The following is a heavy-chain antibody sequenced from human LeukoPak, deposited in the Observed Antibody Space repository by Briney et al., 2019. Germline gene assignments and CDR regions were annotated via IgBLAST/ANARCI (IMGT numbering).Heavy chain of an antibody. D-gene: IGHD6-19*01. CDR1: GFTFNSYA. CDR2: ITSGGDT. V-gene: IGHV3-23*01. J-gene: IGHJ4*02. CDR3: AKGAVDPGEETRTYYFDY. Sequence: GGSLRLSCAASGFTFNSYAMTWVRQAPGKGLEWVSAITSGGDTYYADSVKGRFTISRDNSKNTLYLQMSNLGAEDTAVYYCAKGAVDPGEETRTYYFDYWGQGTLVTVSS.